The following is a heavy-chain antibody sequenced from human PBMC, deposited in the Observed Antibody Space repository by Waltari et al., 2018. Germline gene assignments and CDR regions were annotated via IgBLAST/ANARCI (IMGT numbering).Heavy chain of an antibody. V-gene: IGHV1-2*02. CDR2: INPNSCGT. Sequence: QVQLVQSGAEVKKPGASVKVSCKASGYTFTGYSMHWVRKAAGQGLEWMGWINPNSCGTNYAQKFQGRVTMTRDTSISTAYMELSRLRSDDTAVYYCARVRSQTYYYDSSYDYWGQGTLVTVSS. CDR3: ARVRSQTYYYDSSYDY. CDR1: GYTFTGYS. J-gene: IGHJ4*02. D-gene: IGHD3-22*01.